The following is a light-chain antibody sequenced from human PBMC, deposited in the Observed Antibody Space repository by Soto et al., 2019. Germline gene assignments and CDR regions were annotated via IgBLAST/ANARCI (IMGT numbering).Light chain of an antibody. J-gene: IGKJ3*01. Sequence: EIVLTQSPGTLSLSPGERATLSCRASQSVSSSYLAWYQQKPGQAPRLLIYGASSRSTGIPDRFSGSGSGTDFTFTISRLEPEDFAVYYCQQYGSLFTFGPGTKVDIK. CDR1: QSVSSSY. V-gene: IGKV3-20*01. CDR2: GAS. CDR3: QQYGSLFT.